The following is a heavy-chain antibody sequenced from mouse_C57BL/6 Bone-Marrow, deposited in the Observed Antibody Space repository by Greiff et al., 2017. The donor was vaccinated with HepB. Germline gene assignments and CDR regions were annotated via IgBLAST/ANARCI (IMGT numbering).Heavy chain of an antibody. CDR2: IYPGSGST. J-gene: IGHJ1*03. D-gene: IGHD2-1*01. CDR3: ARSDDGTGKYFDV. Sequence: VQLQQPGAELVKPGASVKMSCKASGYTFTSYWITWVKQRPGQGLEWIGDIYPGSGSTNYNEKFKSKATLTVDTSTSPAYMQLSSLTSEDSAVYYCARSDDGTGKYFDVWGTGTTVTVSA. CDR1: GYTFTSYW. V-gene: IGHV1-55*01.